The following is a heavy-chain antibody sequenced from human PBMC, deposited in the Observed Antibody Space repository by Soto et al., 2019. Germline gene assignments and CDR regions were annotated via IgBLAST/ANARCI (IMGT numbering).Heavy chain of an antibody. CDR2: IYYSGST. J-gene: IGHJ5*02. CDR3: ARVMDYYDSSGYYYP. CDR1: GGSISSYY. V-gene: IGHV4-59*12. Sequence: SETLSLTCTVSGGSISSYYWSWIRQPPGKGLEWIGYIYYSGSTNYNPSLKSRVTISVDKSKNQFSLKLSSVTAADTAVYYCARVMDYYDSSGYYYPWGQGTLVTVSS. D-gene: IGHD3-22*01.